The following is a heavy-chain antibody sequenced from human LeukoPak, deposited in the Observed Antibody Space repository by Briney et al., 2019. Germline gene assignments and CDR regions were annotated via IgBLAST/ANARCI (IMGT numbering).Heavy chain of an antibody. CDR1: GFNFSTYS. V-gene: IGHV3-48*01. CDR2: ISSSSSSI. CDR3: ATYSSLNRREFQY. J-gene: IGHJ1*01. D-gene: IGHD3-22*01. Sequence: GGSLRLSCAASGFNFSTYSMNWVRQAPGRGLEWVSYISSSSSSIYYADSVKGRFTISRDNAKNSLYLQMDSLRAEDTGVYYCATYSSLNRREFQYWGQGTLLTVSS.